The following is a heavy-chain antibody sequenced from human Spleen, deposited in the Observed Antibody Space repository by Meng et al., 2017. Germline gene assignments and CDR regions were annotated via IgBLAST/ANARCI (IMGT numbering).Heavy chain of an antibody. CDR2: INTDGSTT. D-gene: IGHD3-22*01. V-gene: IGHV3-74*01. J-gene: IGHJ4*01. Sequence: EVQLVESGGGLVQPWGSLRLFCAASGFTFSGHWMHWVRQAPGKGLVWVSRINTDGSTTTYADSVKGRFTISRDNAKNTLYLQMNSLKTEDTGVYYCQWLSTHPPDQWGQGTLVTVS. CDR3: QWLSTHPPDQ. CDR1: GFTFSGHW.